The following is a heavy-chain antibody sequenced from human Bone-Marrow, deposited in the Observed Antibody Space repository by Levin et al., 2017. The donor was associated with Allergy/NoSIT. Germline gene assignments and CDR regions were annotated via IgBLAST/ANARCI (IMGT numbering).Heavy chain of an antibody. J-gene: IGHJ6*02. D-gene: IGHD3-10*01. CDR2: ISYDGKTK. CDR1: GFNLSNHG. CDR3: AKLGGFGEFSYSAMDV. Sequence: GESLKISCPASGFNLSNHGMNWVRQAPGKGLDWVAVISYDGKTKFYADSVKGRFAISRDDSKSTVFLQMNNLKTEDTALYYCAKLGGFGEFSYSAMDVWGRGTAVTVSS. V-gene: IGHV3-30*18.